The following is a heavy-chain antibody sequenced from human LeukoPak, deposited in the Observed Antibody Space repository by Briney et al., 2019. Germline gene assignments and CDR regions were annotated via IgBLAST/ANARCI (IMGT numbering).Heavy chain of an antibody. D-gene: IGHD6-19*01. CDR2: IKQDGSET. V-gene: IGHV3-7*01. Sequence: GGSLRLSCAASRFTLSNYWMSWARQAPGKGLEWVANIKQDGSETYYVDSVKGRFTISRDNAKNSPSLQMNSLRAEDTAVYYCARQRGSGCLDYWGQGTLVTVSS. J-gene: IGHJ4*02. CDR3: ARQRGSGCLDY. CDR1: RFTLSNYW.